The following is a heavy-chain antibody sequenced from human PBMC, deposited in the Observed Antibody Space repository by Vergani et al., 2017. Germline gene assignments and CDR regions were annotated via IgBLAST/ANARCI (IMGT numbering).Heavy chain of an antibody. CDR3: ARADPYHRRDGYKPNVNWFDP. Sequence: QVQLVQSGAEVKKPGASVKVSCKASGYTFTGYYMHWVRQAPGQGLEWMGWINPNSGGTNYAQKFQGRVTMTRDTSISTAYMELSRLRSDDTAVYYCARADPYHRRDGYKPNVNWFDPWGQGTLVTVSS. J-gene: IGHJ5*02. CDR1: GYTFTGYY. D-gene: IGHD5-24*01. CDR2: INPNSGGT. V-gene: IGHV1-2*02.